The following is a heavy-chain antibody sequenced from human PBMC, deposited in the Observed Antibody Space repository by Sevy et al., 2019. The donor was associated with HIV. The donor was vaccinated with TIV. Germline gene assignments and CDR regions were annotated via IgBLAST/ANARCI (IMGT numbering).Heavy chain of an antibody. D-gene: IGHD3-10*01. J-gene: IGHJ4*02. CDR1: GFNFSISA. CDR3: TTLLGVPFDY. CDR2: IRSRANNYAT. Sequence: GGSLRLSCAVSGFNFSISAMHWVRQASGKGLEWLGRIRSRANNYATAYSTSVKGRFTMSRDDSKNTAYLQMNSLKSEDSALYYSTTLLGVPFDYWGQGALVTVSS. V-gene: IGHV3-73*01.